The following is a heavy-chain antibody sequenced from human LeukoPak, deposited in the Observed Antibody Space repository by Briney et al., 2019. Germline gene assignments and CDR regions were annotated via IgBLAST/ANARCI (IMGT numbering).Heavy chain of an antibody. J-gene: IGHJ4*02. CDR2: IKGDGSST. CDR3: VREGLECSGSSCQRAAFDY. Sequence: GGSLRLSCAASGFTFTTYWMHWVRQVPGKGLVWVARIKGDGSSTRHADSMKGRFTVSRDNAKNTLYLQMNSLRDEDTAVYYCVREGLECSGSSCQRAAFDYWGQGTLVTVSS. V-gene: IGHV3-74*01. CDR1: GFTFTTYW. D-gene: IGHD2-2*01.